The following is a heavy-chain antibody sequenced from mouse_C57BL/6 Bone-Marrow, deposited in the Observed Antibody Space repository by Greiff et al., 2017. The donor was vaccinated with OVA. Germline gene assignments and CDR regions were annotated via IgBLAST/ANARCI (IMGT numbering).Heavy chain of an antibody. D-gene: IGHD1-1*01. J-gene: IGHJ2*01. V-gene: IGHV1-69*01. CDR3: ARSKYYGSGDY. CDR2: IDPSDSYT. Sequence: VQLQQPGAELVMPGASVKLSCKASGYTFTSYWMHWVKQRPGQGLEWIGEIDPSDSYTNYNQKFKGKSTLTVDKSSSTAYMQLSSLTSEDSAVYYCARSKYYGSGDYWGQGTTLTVSS. CDR1: GYTFTSYW.